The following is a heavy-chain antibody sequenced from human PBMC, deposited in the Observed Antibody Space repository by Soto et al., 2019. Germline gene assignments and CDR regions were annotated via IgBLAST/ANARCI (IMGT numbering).Heavy chain of an antibody. J-gene: IGHJ4*02. CDR1: GGFISSYY. CDR3: ARDGGSSWYMRYFDY. Sequence: PSETLSLTCTVSGGFISSYYWSWIRQPPGKGLEWIGYIYYSGSTNYNPSLKSRVTISVDTSKNQFSLKLSSVTAADTAVYYCARDGGSSWYMRYFDYWGQGTLVTV. D-gene: IGHD6-13*01. V-gene: IGHV4-59*01. CDR2: IYYSGST.